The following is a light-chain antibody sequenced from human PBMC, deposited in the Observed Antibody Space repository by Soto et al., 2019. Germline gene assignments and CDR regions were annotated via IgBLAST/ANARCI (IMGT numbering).Light chain of an antibody. CDR3: QQYNNWPPIT. CDR2: GAS. J-gene: IGKJ5*01. Sequence: MTQSPSSLSASVGDRVTITCQASQSVSSNLAWYQQKPGQAPRLLIYGASTRATGIPARFSGSGSGTEFTLTISSLQSEDFAVYYCQQYNNWPPITFGQGTRLEIK. CDR1: QSVSSN. V-gene: IGKV3-15*01.